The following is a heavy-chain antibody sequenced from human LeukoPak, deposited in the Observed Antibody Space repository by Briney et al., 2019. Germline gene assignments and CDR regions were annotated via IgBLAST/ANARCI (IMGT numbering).Heavy chain of an antibody. J-gene: IGHJ2*01. Sequence: SVKLSCTASGSTFSSYAISWVRQGPGQGLEWVGRIIPIFGIANYAYKFQGRVTITADKSTSTAYMELSSLRSEDTAVYYCANQSPPFRYISSSVYSNWYFDLWGRGTLVTDSS. CDR3: ANQSPPFRYISSSVYSNWYFDL. CDR2: IIPIFGIA. CDR1: GSTFSSYA. D-gene: IGHD6-6*01. V-gene: IGHV1-69*04.